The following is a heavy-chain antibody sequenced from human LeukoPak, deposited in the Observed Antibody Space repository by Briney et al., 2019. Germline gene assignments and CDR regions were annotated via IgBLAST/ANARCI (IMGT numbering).Heavy chain of an antibody. Sequence: ASVKVSCKASGYTFTSHGISWVRQAPGQGLEWMGWISAYNGDTKYAQNLQGRVTLTTYTLTTTAYLELRSLTSDDTAVYYCVRDPSNTSGWKTWFDPWGQGTLVTVSS. CDR1: GYTFTSHG. J-gene: IGHJ5*02. CDR3: VRDPSNTSGWKTWFDP. CDR2: ISAYNGDT. D-gene: IGHD6-19*01. V-gene: IGHV1-18*01.